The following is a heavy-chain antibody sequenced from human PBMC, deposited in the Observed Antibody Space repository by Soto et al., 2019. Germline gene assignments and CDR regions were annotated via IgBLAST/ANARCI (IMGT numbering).Heavy chain of an antibody. CDR3: ASHGGRFFDY. J-gene: IGHJ4*02. V-gene: IGHV4-4*02. D-gene: IGHD2-15*01. CDR2: ISQRGPA. CDR1: GGSVSSRNW. Sequence: QVQLQESGPGLVKPSETLSLTCAVSGGSVSSRNWWSWVRQPPGKGLEWIGQISQRGPANYNPSLKSRVTRSVDKSKYQFSLILRSVTAADTAVYFCASHGGRFFDYWGKGILVTVPS.